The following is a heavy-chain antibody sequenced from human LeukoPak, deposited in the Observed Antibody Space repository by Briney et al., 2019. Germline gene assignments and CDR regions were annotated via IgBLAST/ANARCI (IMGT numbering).Heavy chain of an antibody. CDR3: AKDRGSYDYDSSGYYPNY. J-gene: IGHJ4*02. Sequence: GGSLRLSCAASGFTFSSYTMNWVRQAPGKGLEGVSSLSSSSSYMYYADSVKGRFTISRDNSKNTLYLQMHSLRAEDTAVYYCAKDRGSYDYDSSGYYPNYWGQGTLDTVSS. CDR1: GFTFSSYT. CDR2: LSSSSSYM. V-gene: IGHV3-21*01. D-gene: IGHD3-22*01.